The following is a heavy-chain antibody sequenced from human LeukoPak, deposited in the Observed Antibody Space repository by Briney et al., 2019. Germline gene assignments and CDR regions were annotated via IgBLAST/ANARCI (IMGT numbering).Heavy chain of an antibody. V-gene: IGHV1-2*02. Sequence: ASLKVSCKASGYSFTPAYNIHWLRQAPGQGPEFMGWINPSSGDTRYAQKFQGRVTVTRDTIISTAYMELSSLTSDDSAVYYCARDPRGTYDYWGQGSLVTVSS. CDR2: INPSSGDT. CDR1: GYSFTPAYN. D-gene: IGHD5-12*01. J-gene: IGHJ4*02. CDR3: ARDPRGTYDY.